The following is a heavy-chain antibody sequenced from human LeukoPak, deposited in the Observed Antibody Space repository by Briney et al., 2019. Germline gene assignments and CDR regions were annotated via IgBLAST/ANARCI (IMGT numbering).Heavy chain of an antibody. Sequence: PSETLSLTCTVSGGSISSSSYYWGWIRQPPGKGLEWIGSIYYSGSTYYNPSLKSRVTISVDTSKNQFSLKLSSVTAADTAVYYCARTYSSSWYGISWFDPWGQGTLVTVSS. CDR3: ARTYSSSWYGISWFDP. CDR1: GGSISSSSYY. V-gene: IGHV4-39*01. J-gene: IGHJ5*02. D-gene: IGHD6-13*01. CDR2: IYYSGST.